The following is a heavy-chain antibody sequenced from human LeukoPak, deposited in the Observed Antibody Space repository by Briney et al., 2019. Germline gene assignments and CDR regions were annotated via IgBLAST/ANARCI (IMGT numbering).Heavy chain of an antibody. J-gene: IGHJ4*02. CDR1: GFTFSSYA. V-gene: IGHV3-23*01. CDR2: ISGSGGST. Sequence: GGSLRLSCAASGFTFSSYAMSWVRQAPGKGLEWVSAISGSGGSTYYADSVKGRFTISRDNSKNTQYLQMNSLRAEDTAVYYCAKGYYDILTGRTMYYFDYWGQGTLVTVSS. CDR3: AKGYYDILTGRTMYYFDY. D-gene: IGHD3-9*01.